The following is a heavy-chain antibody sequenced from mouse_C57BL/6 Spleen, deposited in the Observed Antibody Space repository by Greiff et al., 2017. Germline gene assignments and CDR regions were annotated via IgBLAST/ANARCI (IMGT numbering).Heavy chain of an antibody. CDR3: ARLGSSSWYFDV. Sequence: EVMLVESGGDLVKPGGSLKLSCAASGFTFSSYGMSWVRQTPDKRLEWVATISSGGSYTYYPDSVKGRFTISRDNAKNTLYLHMSSLKSEDTAMYYCARLGSSSWYFDVWGTGTTVTVSS. CDR2: ISSGGSYT. D-gene: IGHD1-1*01. J-gene: IGHJ1*03. V-gene: IGHV5-6*01. CDR1: GFTFSSYG.